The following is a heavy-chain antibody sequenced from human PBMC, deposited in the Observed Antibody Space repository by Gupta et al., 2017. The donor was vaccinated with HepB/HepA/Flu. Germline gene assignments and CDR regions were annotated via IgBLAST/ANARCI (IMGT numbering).Heavy chain of an antibody. CDR1: GGSISSSSYY. CDR3: ARVSRYGSGSALFDY. J-gene: IGHJ4*02. V-gene: IGHV4-39*01. D-gene: IGHD3-10*01. Sequence: QLPLQESGPGLVKPSETLSLTCTVSGGSISSSSYYWGGIRQPPGTGLECIGSIYYSGSTYYNPSLKSRVTISVDTSKNQFSLKLSSVTAADTAVYYCARVSRYGSGSALFDYWGQGTLVTVSS. CDR2: IYYSGST.